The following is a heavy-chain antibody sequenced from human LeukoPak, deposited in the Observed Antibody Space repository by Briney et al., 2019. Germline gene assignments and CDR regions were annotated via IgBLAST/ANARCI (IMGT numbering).Heavy chain of an antibody. V-gene: IGHV1-2*02. Sequence: GASVKVSCKASGYTFTGYYIHWVRQAPGQGLEWMAWINPNGGGTNCAQKFQGRVAVTRDSSISTAYMELSGLTSDDTAVFYCARGTGAPNYFDYWGQGTLVTVSS. CDR1: GYTFTGYY. CDR2: INPNGGGT. J-gene: IGHJ4*02. CDR3: ARGTGAPNYFDY. D-gene: IGHD7-27*01.